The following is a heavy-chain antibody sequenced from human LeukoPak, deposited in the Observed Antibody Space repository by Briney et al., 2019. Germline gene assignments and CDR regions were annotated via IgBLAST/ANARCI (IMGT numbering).Heavy chain of an antibody. J-gene: IGHJ4*02. CDR1: GGSISSYY. D-gene: IGHD4-17*01. CDR3: AREPFYGDYGGVFDH. V-gene: IGHV4-59*01. Sequence: SETLSLTCTVSGGSISSYYWSWIRQPPGKGLEWIGYIYYSGSTNYNPSLKSRVTISVDTSKNQFSLKLSSVTAADTAVYYCAREPFYGDYGGVFDHWGQGTLVTVSS. CDR2: IYYSGST.